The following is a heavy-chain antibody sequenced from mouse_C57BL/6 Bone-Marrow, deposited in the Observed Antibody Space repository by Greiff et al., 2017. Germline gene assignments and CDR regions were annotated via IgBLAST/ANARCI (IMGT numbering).Heavy chain of an antibody. CDR1: GYTFTSYG. Sequence: QVQLQQSGAELARPGASVKLSCTASGYTFTSYGISWVKQRTGQGLEWIGEIYPRSGNTYYNEKFKGKATLTADKSSSTAYMELRSLTSEDSAVYFCSRSNDYYGSYVSYWYFDVCGTGTAVTVSS. CDR2: IYPRSGNT. D-gene: IGHD2-1*01. CDR3: SRSNDYYGSYVSYWYFDV. J-gene: IGHJ1*03. V-gene: IGHV1-81*01.